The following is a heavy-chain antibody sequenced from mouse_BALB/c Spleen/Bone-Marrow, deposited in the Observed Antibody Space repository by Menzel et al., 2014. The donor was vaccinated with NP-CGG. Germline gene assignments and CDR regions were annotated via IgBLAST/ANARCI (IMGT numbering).Heavy chain of an antibody. J-gene: IGHJ4*01. Sequence: VKVVESGPGLVQPSQSLSITCTVSSFSLTNYAVHWVRQSPGKGLEWLGVIWTGGNTDYNAAFISRLSISKDNPKSQVFFKMNSLQPNDTAIYYCARNYDYGDYYAMDYWGQGTSVTVSS. CDR2: IWTGGNT. V-gene: IGHV2-2*02. CDR3: ARNYDYGDYYAMDY. CDR1: SFSLTNYA. D-gene: IGHD2-4*01.